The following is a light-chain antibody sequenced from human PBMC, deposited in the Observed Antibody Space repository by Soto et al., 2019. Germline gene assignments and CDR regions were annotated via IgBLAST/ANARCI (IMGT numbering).Light chain of an antibody. Sequence: EILMTQSPAALSLSPGEGATLSCRASQSVSNNLAWYQQKPGQAPRLLIYGASTRATGVPARFSGSGSGTEFTLTISSLQSEDFAVYYCQQRSNWPGTFGPGTKVDIK. CDR1: QSVSNN. CDR2: GAS. CDR3: QQRSNWPGT. J-gene: IGKJ3*01. V-gene: IGKV3-15*01.